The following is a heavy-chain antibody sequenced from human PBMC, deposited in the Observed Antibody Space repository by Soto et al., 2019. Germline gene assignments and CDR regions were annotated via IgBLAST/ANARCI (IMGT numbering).Heavy chain of an antibody. CDR3: AKGGYYDSSGYYYAPFDY. D-gene: IGHD3-22*01. CDR2: ISYDGSNK. J-gene: IGHJ4*02. CDR1: GFTFSSYG. Sequence: VGSLRLSCAASGFTFSSYGMHWVRQAPGKGLEWVAVISYDGSNKYYADSVKGRFTISRDNSKNTLYLQMNSLRAEDTAVYYCAKGGYYDSSGYYYAPFDYWGQGTLVTVSS. V-gene: IGHV3-30*18.